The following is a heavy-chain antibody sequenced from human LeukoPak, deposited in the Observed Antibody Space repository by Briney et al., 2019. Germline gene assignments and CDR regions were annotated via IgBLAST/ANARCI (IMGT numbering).Heavy chain of an antibody. CDR1: GGSISSYS. CDR2: IYYSGIT. J-gene: IGHJ5*02. D-gene: IGHD4-17*01. Sequence: PSETLSLTCTVSGGSISSYSWSWIRQPPGKGLEWIGYIYYSGITNYNPSLKSRVIISVDTSKNQFSLKLSSVTAADTAVYYCARHRTVITGWFDPWGQGTLVTVSS. CDR3: ARHRTVITGWFDP. V-gene: IGHV4-59*01.